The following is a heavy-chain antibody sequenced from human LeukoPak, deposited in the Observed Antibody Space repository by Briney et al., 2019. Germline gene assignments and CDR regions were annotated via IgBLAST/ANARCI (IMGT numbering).Heavy chain of an antibody. CDR1: GGSISSYY. CDR3: ARGPWDDFWSGYYMY. D-gene: IGHD3-3*01. J-gene: IGHJ4*02. V-gene: IGHV4-4*07. CDR2: IYTSGST. Sequence: SETLSLTCTVSGGSISSYYWSWIRQPAGKGLEWIGRIYTSGSTNYNPSLKSRVTMSVDTSKNQFSLELSSVTAADTAVYYCARGPWDDFWSGYYMYWGQGTLVTVSS.